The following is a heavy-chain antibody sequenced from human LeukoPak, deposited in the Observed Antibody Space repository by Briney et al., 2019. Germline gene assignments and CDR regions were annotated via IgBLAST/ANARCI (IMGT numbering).Heavy chain of an antibody. V-gene: IGHV4-34*01. CDR2: INHNTVT. J-gene: IGHJ3*02. Sequence: SETLSLTCAVYDGSFTGYYWSWIRQPPQKGLEWIGDINHNTVTNYSPSLKSRVIISLDTARNQFSLKLSSVSAADTALYYCARGRDVKYYDYDWGKDRYSHVFDMWGRGTTVIVSS. CDR3: ARGRDVKYYDYDWGKDRYSHVFDM. CDR1: DGSFTGYY. D-gene: IGHD3-16*02.